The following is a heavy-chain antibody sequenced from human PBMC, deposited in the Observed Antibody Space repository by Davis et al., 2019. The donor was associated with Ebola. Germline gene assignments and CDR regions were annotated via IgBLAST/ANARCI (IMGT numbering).Heavy chain of an antibody. D-gene: IGHD3-10*01. CDR1: GGSISSSSYY. Sequence: MPSETLSLTCTVSGGSISSSSYYWGWIRQPPGKGLEWIGSIYYSGSTYYNPSLKSRVTISVDTSKNQFSLKLSSVTAADTAVYYCAREGGFRELGGPHWFEPWGQGTLVTVSS. CDR3: AREGGFRELGGPHWFEP. V-gene: IGHV4-39*07. J-gene: IGHJ5*02. CDR2: IYYSGST.